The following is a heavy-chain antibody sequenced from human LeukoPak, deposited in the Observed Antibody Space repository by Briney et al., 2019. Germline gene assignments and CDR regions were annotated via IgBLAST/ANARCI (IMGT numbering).Heavy chain of an antibody. V-gene: IGHV3-23*01. J-gene: IGHJ1*01. CDR1: GFTFSSYA. CDR3: AKGPSYTSGWSAEYFQH. D-gene: IGHD6-19*01. CDR2: ISGSGAST. Sequence: GGSLRLSCAASGFTFSSYAMSWVRQAPGKGLEWVSAISGSGASTYYADSVKGRFTISRDNAKNSLYLQMSSLRPEDTAFYYCAKGPSYTSGWSAEYFQHWGQGTLVTVSS.